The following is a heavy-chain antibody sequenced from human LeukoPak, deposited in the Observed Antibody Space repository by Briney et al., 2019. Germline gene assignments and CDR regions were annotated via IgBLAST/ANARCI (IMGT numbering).Heavy chain of an antibody. D-gene: IGHD2-2*02. CDR2: INAGNGNT. Sequence: ASVNVSCKASGYTFTSYAMHWVRQAPGQRLEWMGWINAGNGNTKYSQKFQGRVTITRDTSASTAYMELSSLRSEDTAVYYCAREPGDIVVVPAAIDYYGMDVWGQGTTVTVSS. CDR3: AREPGDIVVVPAAIDYYGMDV. V-gene: IGHV1-3*01. J-gene: IGHJ6*02. CDR1: GYTFTSYA.